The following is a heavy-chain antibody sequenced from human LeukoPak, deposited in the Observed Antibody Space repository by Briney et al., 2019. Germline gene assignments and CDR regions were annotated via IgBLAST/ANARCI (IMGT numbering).Heavy chain of an antibody. D-gene: IGHD3-10*01. V-gene: IGHV4-39*02. CDR1: GGSISSSSYY. J-gene: IGHJ4*02. CDR3: AREDLRRGQKIDY. Sequence: SETLSLTCTVSGGSISSSSYYWGWIRQPPGKGLEWIGSIYYSGSTYYNPSLKSRVTISVDTSKNQFSLKLSSVTAADTAVYYCAREDLRRGQKIDYWGQGTLVTVPS. CDR2: IYYSGST.